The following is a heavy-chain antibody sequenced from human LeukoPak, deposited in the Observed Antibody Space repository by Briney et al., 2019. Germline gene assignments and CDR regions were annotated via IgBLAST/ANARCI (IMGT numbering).Heavy chain of an antibody. V-gene: IGHV1-18*01. J-gene: IGHJ4*02. D-gene: IGHD6-19*01. CDR3: AGSFGSGWSPYYFDY. CDR2: ISAHNGNT. Sequence: ASVKVSCKASGYTFTIYGISWVRQAPGQGLEWMGWISAHNGNTNYAQKLQGRVTMTTDTSTSTAYMELRSLRSDDTAVYYCAGSFGSGWSPYYFDYWGQGTLVTVSS. CDR1: GYTFTIYG.